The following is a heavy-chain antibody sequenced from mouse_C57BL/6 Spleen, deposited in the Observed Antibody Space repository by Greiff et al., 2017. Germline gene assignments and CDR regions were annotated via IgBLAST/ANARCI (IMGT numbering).Heavy chain of an antibody. V-gene: IGHV1-55*01. D-gene: IGHD1-1*01. CDR2: IYPGSGST. CDR1: GYTFTSYW. Sequence: QVQLQQSGAELVKPGASVKMSCKASGYTFTSYWITWVKQRPGQGLEWIGDIYPGSGSTNYNEKFKSKATLTVDTSSSTAYMQLSSLTSEDSAVYYCAIITTVVAPHYYAMDYWGQGTSVTVSS. J-gene: IGHJ4*01. CDR3: AIITTVVAPHYYAMDY.